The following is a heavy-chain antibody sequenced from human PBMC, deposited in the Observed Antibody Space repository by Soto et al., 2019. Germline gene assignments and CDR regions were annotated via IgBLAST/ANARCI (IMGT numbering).Heavy chain of an antibody. V-gene: IGHV1-69*02. J-gene: IGHJ6*03. Sequence: ASVKVSCKASGGTFSSYTISWVRQAPGQGLEWMGRIIPILGIANYAQKFQGRVTITADKSTSTAYMELSSLRSEDTAVYYCARTQFCVYCSGGSCCKPHYYYMDVWGKGTTVTVSS. CDR2: IIPILGIA. D-gene: IGHD2-15*01. CDR1: GGTFSSYT. CDR3: ARTQFCVYCSGGSCCKPHYYYMDV.